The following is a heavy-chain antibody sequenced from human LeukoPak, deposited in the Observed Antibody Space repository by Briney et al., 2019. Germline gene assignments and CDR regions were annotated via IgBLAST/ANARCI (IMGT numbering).Heavy chain of an antibody. D-gene: IGHD4-11*01. CDR3: AKGGVYSNYVFDY. CDR1: GFTFGDYA. CDR2: ISGSGGST. Sequence: GGSLRLSCTASGFTFGDYAMSWVRQAPGKGLEWVSAISGSGGSTYYADSVKGRFTISRDNSKNTLYLQMNSLRAEDTAVYYCAKGGVYSNYVFDYWGQGTLVTVSS. J-gene: IGHJ4*02. V-gene: IGHV3-23*01.